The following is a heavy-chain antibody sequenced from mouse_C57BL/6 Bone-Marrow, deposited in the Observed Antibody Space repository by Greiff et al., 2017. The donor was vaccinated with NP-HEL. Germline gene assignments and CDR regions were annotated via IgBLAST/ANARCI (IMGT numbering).Heavy chain of an antibody. V-gene: IGHV14-4*01. Sequence: EVQLQQSGAELVRPGASVKLSCTVSGFNIKDDYMHWVKQRPEQGLEWIGWIDPENGDPAYASKFQGKATITADTSSNTAYLQLSSLTSEDTAVYYCTTGGSSPYAMDYWGQGTSVTVSS. CDR2: IDPENGDP. CDR1: GFNIKDDY. D-gene: IGHD1-1*01. CDR3: TTGGSSPYAMDY. J-gene: IGHJ4*01.